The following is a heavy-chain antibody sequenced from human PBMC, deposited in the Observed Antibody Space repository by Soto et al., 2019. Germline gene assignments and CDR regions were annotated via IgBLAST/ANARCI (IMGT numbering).Heavy chain of an antibody. CDR1: GYTFTGYY. D-gene: IGHD5-12*01. CDR3: ARGLDIVATIQDYYYGMDV. V-gene: IGHV1-2*04. CDR2: INPNSGGT. J-gene: IGHJ6*02. Sequence: GASVKVSCKASGYTFTGYYMHWVRQAPGQGLEWMGWINPNSGGTNYAQKFQGWVTMTRDTSISTAYMELSRLRSDDTAVYYCARGLDIVATIQDYYYGMDVWGQGTTVTVSS.